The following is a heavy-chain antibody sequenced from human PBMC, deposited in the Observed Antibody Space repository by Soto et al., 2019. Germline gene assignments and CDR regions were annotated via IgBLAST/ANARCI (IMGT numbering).Heavy chain of an antibody. J-gene: IGHJ5*02. CDR1: GGTFSSYV. V-gene: IGHV1-69*06. D-gene: IGHD2-15*01. CDR3: ARDLGGCSGGSCRYNWFDP. CDR2: IIPMYGTV. Sequence: SVTVSFTASGGTFSSYVISWVRQDTEQGPEWMGGIIPMYGTVNYAQNFQDRVTIVADTSTSTAYMELSSLRSEDTAVYYCARDLGGCSGGSCRYNWFDPWGQGTLVTVS.